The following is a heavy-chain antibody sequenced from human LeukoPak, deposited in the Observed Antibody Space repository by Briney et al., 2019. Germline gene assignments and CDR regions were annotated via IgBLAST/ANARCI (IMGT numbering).Heavy chain of an antibody. Sequence: GGSLRLSCAASGFTFSSYSMNWVRQAPGKGLEWVSSISTSSSYIYYADSVKGRFTISRDNAKNSLYLQMNSLRAEDTAVYYCARRLVPYYYDSSGITTDAFDIWGQGTMVTVSS. D-gene: IGHD3-22*01. CDR1: GFTFSSYS. V-gene: IGHV3-21*01. J-gene: IGHJ3*02. CDR2: ISTSSSYI. CDR3: ARRLVPYYYDSSGITTDAFDI.